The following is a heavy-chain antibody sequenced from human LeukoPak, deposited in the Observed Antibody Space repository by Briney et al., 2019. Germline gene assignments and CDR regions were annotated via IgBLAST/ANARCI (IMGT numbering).Heavy chain of an antibody. CDR1: GFTFSSYS. Sequence: GGSLRLSCAASGFTFSSYSMNWVRQAPGKGLEWVSSISSSSSYIYYADSVKGRFTISRDNAKNSLYLQMNSLRAEDTAVYYCAKSPGSSGWYVGFDYWGQGTLVTVSS. V-gene: IGHV3-21*01. CDR3: AKSPGSSGWYVGFDY. J-gene: IGHJ4*02. D-gene: IGHD6-19*01. CDR2: ISSSSSYI.